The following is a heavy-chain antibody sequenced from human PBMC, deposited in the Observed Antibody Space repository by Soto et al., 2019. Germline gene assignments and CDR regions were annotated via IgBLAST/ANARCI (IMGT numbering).Heavy chain of an antibody. Sequence: GGSLRLSCAASGFTFSSYAMSWVRQAPGKGLEWVSAISGSGGSTYYADSVKGRFTISRDNSKNTLYLQMNSLRAEDTAVYYCATRGDFWSGYSDFDYWGQGTLVTVSS. CDR3: ATRGDFWSGYSDFDY. J-gene: IGHJ4*02. CDR1: GFTFSSYA. D-gene: IGHD3-3*01. CDR2: ISGSGGST. V-gene: IGHV3-23*01.